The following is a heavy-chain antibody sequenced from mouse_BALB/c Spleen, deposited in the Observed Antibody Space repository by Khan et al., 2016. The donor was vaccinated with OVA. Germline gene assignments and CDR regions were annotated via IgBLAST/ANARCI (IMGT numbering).Heavy chain of an antibody. CDR2: ISYNGNT. CDR1: GYSITTDYA. J-gene: IGHJ2*01. CDR3: ARVYGGDFDY. Sequence: EVQLQESGPGLVKPSQSLSLTCTVTGYSITTDYAWNWIRQFPGNKLEWMGFISYNGNTKYNPSLQSRISITRDTSKIQFCLQLKAVTTEDTARYYCARVYGGDFDYWGQGTTLTVSS. V-gene: IGHV3-2*02. D-gene: IGHD1-1*01.